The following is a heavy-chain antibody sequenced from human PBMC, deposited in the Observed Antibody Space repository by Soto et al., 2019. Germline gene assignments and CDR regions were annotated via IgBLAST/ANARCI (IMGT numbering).Heavy chain of an antibody. CDR1: GGSISSSSYY. CDR2: IYYSGST. J-gene: IGHJ4*02. V-gene: IGHV4-39*01. CDR3: ARHSPDFARFDY. Sequence: QLQLQESGPGLVKPSETLSLTCTVSGGSISSSSYYWGWIRQPPGKGLEWIGSIYYSGSTYYNPSLQSRVPIPVDTPKTQFSLKLSSVTAADTAVYSCARHSPDFARFDYWGQGTLVTVSS.